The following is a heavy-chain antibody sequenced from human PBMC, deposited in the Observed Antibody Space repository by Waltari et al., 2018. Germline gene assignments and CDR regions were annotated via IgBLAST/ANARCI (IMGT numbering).Heavy chain of an antibody. D-gene: IGHD6-19*01. CDR1: GFTFSRYW. J-gene: IGHJ6*02. CDR3: ARVATKTYSSPVPGRPYYYGMDV. V-gene: IGHV3-74*01. CDR2: INSDGSST. Sequence: EEQLVESGGGLAQPGESLRLSCAASGFTFSRYWMDWVRQAPGKGLVWVSRINSDGSSTTYADSVKGRFTISRDNAKNTLYVQMNRLRAEDTAVYYCARVATKTYSSPVPGRPYYYGMDVWGQGTTVTVSS.